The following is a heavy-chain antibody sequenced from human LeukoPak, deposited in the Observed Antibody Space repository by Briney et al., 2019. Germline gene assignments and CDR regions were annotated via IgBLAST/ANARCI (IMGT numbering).Heavy chain of an antibody. V-gene: IGHV3-74*01. D-gene: IGHD3-16*01. Sequence: GGSLRLSCAASGFTFCRYWMHWDRHDQEQGLVWVSRISSDGSNIIYAASVRGRFTISRDNAKNTLYLEMNSLRGEDTAVYYCARDWGGYGPTSHDYWGQGTLVTVSS. J-gene: IGHJ4*02. CDR2: ISSDGSNI. CDR3: ARDWGGYGPTSHDY. CDR1: GFTFCRYW.